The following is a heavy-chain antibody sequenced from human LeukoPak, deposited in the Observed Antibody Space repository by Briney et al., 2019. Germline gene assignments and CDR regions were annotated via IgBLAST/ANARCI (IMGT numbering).Heavy chain of an antibody. CDR3: ARGYYDSSGYPNYYFDY. V-gene: IGHV3-53*01. CDR1: GFTFSSSA. D-gene: IGHD3-22*01. CDR2: IYIGGST. J-gene: IGHJ4*02. Sequence: GGSLRLSCAASGFTFSSSAMSWVRQAPGKGLQWVSVIYIGGSTYYADSVKGRFTISRDNSKNTLYLQMNSLRAEDTAVYYCARGYYDSSGYPNYYFDYWGQGTLVTVSS.